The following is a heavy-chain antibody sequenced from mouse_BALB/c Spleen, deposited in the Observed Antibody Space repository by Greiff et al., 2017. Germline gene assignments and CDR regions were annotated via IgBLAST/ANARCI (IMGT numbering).Heavy chain of an antibody. CDR3: ARHNWEGYYAMDY. CDR1: GFAFSSYD. D-gene: IGHD4-1*01. V-gene: IGHV5-12-1*01. Sequence: VQLKESGGGLVKPGGSLKLSCAASGFAFSSYDMSWVRQTPEKRLEWVAYISSGGGSTYYPDTVKGRFTISRDNAKNTLYLQMSSLKSEDTAMYYCARHNWEGYYAMDYWGQGTSVTVSS. J-gene: IGHJ4*01. CDR2: ISSGGGST.